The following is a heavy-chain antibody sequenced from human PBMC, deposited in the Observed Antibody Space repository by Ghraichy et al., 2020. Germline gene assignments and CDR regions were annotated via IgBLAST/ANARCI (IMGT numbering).Heavy chain of an antibody. J-gene: IGHJ4*02. V-gene: IGHV4-4*09. CDR3: ARRGPAEFRGSFDY. CDR2: IYTSGST. D-gene: IGHD3-16*01. CDR1: GGSISSYY. Sequence: ESLHISCTVSGGSISSYYWSWIRQPPGKGLEWIGYIYTSGSTNYNPSLKSRVTISVDTSKNQFSLKLSSVTAADTAVYYCARRGPAEFRGSFDYWGQGTLVTVSS.